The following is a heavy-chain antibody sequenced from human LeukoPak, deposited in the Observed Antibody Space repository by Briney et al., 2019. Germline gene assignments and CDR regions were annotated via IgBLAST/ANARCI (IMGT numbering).Heavy chain of an antibody. J-gene: IGHJ4*02. V-gene: IGHV1-46*01. D-gene: IGHD2-2*01. CDR3: ATDGGIVVVPAATGFDY. Sequence: ASVKVSCKASGYTFTSYYMHWVRQAPGQGLEWMGIINPSGGSTSYAQKFQGRVTMTRDTSTSTVYMELSSLRSEDTAVYYCATDGGIVVVPAATGFDYWGQGTLVTVSS. CDR1: GYTFTSYY. CDR2: INPSGGST.